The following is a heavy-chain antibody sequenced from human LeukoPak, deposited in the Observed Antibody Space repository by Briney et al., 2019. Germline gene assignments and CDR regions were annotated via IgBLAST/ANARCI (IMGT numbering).Heavy chain of an antibody. CDR3: ARNIGQPHFDY. J-gene: IGHJ4*02. CDR2: ISAYNGNT. D-gene: IGHD5-12*01. V-gene: IGHV1-18*01. Sequence: GESLKISCKASGYTFTSYGISWVRQAPGQGLEWMGWISAYNGNTNYAQKLQGRVTMTTDTSTSTAYMELRSLRSDDTAVYYCARNIGQPHFDYWGQGTLVTVSS. CDR1: GYTFTSYG.